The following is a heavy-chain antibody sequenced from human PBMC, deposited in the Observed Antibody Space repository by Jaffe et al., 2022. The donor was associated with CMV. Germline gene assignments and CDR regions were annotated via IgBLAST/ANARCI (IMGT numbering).Heavy chain of an antibody. CDR2: INHSGST. D-gene: IGHD2-15*01. V-gene: IGHV4-34*01. CDR3: ARRTLGYCSGGSCYYYYMDV. Sequence: QVQLQQWGAGLLKPSETLSLTCAVYGGSFSGYYWSWIRQPPGKGLEWIGEINHSGSTNYNPSLKSRVTISVDTSKNQFSLKLSSVTAADTAVYYCARRTLGYCSGGSCYYYYMDVWGKGTTVTVSS. CDR1: GGSFSGYY. J-gene: IGHJ6*03.